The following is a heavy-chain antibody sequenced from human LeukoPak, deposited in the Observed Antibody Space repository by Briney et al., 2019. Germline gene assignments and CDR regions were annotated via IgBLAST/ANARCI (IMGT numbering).Heavy chain of an antibody. J-gene: IGHJ6*02. CDR2: ISSSSSYI. Sequence: GGSLRLSCAASRFTFSDYYMSWIRQAPGKGLEWVSYISSSSSYIYYADSVKGRFTISRDNAKNSLYLQMNSLRAEDTAVYYCARDHYYDSSGYIWGYYYYGMDVWGQGTTVTVSS. V-gene: IGHV3-11*06. D-gene: IGHD3-22*01. CDR3: ARDHYYDSSGYIWGYYYYGMDV. CDR1: RFTFSDYY.